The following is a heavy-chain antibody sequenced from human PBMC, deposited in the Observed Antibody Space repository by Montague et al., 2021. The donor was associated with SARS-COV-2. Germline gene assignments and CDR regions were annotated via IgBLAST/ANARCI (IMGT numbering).Heavy chain of an antibody. CDR2: ISSSSSYI. J-gene: IGHJ6*02. CDR3: ARERTIVIITGYYYYGVDV. V-gene: IGHV3-21*01. CDR1: GFTFSSYS. Sequence: SLSLSCAASGFTFSSYSMNWVRQAPGKGLEWVSSISSSSSYIYYADSVKGRFTISRDNAKNSLYLRMNSLRAEDTAVYFCARERTIVIITGYYYYGVDVWGQGTTVTVSS. D-gene: IGHD3-10*01.